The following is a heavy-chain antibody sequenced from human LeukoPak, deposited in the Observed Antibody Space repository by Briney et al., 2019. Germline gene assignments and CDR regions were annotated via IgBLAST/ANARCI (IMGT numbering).Heavy chain of an antibody. V-gene: IGHV3-30-3*01. D-gene: IGHD2-15*01. J-gene: IGHJ4*02. CDR1: GFTFSSYA. Sequence: GGSLRLSCAASGFTFSSYAMHWVRQAPGKGLEWVAVISYDGSNKYYADSVKGRFTISRDNSKNTLYLQMNSLRAEDTAVYYCARILNFDYWGQGTLVTVSS. CDR2: ISYDGSNK. CDR3: ARILNFDY.